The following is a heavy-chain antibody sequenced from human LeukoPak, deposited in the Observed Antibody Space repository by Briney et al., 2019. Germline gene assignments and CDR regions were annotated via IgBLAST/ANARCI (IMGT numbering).Heavy chain of an antibody. V-gene: IGHV3-7*03. CDR1: GFTFSSYW. D-gene: IGHD5-18*01. CDR3: ARGGIQLLDYYYYYGMDV. CDR2: IKQDGSEK. J-gene: IGHJ6*02. Sequence: GGSLRLSCAASGFTFSSYWMSWVRQAPGKGLEWVANIKQDGSEKYYVDSVKGRFTISRDNAKNSLYLQMNSLRAEDTAVYYCARGGIQLLDYYYYYGMDVWGQGTTVTVPS.